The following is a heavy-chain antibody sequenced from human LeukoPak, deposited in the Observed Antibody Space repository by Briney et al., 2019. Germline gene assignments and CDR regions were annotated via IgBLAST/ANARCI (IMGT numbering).Heavy chain of an antibody. CDR1: GFTFSSYW. J-gene: IGHJ5*02. CDR2: IKQDGSEK. V-gene: IGHV3-7*02. Sequence: PGGSLRLSCAASGFTFSSYWMNWVRQAPGKGLEWVANIKQDGSEKYYVDSVKGRFTISRDNAKNSLFLQMNSLGAEDTAVYYCVGGAWFDPWGQGTLVTVSS. D-gene: IGHD3-3*01. CDR3: VGGAWFDP.